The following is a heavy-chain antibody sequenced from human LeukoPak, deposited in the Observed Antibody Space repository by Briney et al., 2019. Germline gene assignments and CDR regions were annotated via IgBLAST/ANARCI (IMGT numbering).Heavy chain of an antibody. V-gene: IGHV3-21*01. J-gene: IGHJ4*02. CDR1: GFTFSNYN. D-gene: IGHD1-26*01. CDR2: ISISSNYI. CDR3: ASAPSGTTHFDY. Sequence: KPGGSLRLSCAASGFTFSNYNMNWIRQAPGKGLEWVSCISISSNYIYYPDSVKGRFTISRDNAKNSLYLQMNSLRAEDTAVYYCASAPSGTTHFDYWGQGTLVTVSS.